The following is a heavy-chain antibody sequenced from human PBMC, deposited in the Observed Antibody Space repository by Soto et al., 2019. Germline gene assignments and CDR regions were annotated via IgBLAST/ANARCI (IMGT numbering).Heavy chain of an antibody. CDR3: ARDMGLRARYLFES. J-gene: IGHJ4*02. CDR2: TWYDGTKE. V-gene: IGHV3-33*01. CDR1: GFTLSNYA. Sequence: PGGSLRLSCAASGFTLSNYAMHWVRQAPGKGLEWVAVTWYDGTKESYADSVKGRFTISRDNSRNTLYLQVNSLRAEDTAIYYCARDMGLRARYLFESWGQGTLVTVSS. D-gene: IGHD1-26*01.